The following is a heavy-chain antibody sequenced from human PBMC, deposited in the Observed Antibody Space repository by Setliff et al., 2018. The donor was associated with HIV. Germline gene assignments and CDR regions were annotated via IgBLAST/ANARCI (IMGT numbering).Heavy chain of an antibody. CDR1: GDSVTSGGFF. V-gene: IGHV4-31*03. J-gene: IGHJ6*02. CDR3: ARITIFVPGNPYFYGMDV. Sequence: SETLSLTCSVSGDSVTSGGFFWSWIRQRPEKGLEWIGHMFYSGTTYYSPSLKSRVRISRDTSENQFSLKLTSVTAADTAVYYCARITIFVPGNPYFYGMDVWGQGATVTVSS. CDR2: MFYSGTT. D-gene: IGHD3-3*01.